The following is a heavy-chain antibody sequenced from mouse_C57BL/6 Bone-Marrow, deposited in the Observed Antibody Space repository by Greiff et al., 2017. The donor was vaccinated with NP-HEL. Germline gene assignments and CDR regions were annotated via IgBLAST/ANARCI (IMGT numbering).Heavy chain of an antibody. Sequence: EVQLQQSGPVLVKPGASVKMPCKASGYTFTDYYMNWVKQSHGKSLEWIGVINPYNGGTSYNQKFKGKATLTVDKSSSTAYMELNSLTSEDSAVYYCARTITTVVARSFDYWGQGTTLTVSS. D-gene: IGHD1-1*01. CDR3: ARTITTVVARSFDY. CDR2: INPYNGGT. J-gene: IGHJ2*01. CDR1: GYTFTDYY. V-gene: IGHV1-19*01.